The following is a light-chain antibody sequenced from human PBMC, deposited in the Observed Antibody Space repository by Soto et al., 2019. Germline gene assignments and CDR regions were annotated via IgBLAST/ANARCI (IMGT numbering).Light chain of an antibody. CDR1: QSISSY. CDR3: LQDYTYPWT. V-gene: IGKV1-39*01. J-gene: IGKJ1*01. Sequence: DIQMTQSPSSLSASVGDRVTITCRASQSISSYLNWYQQKPGKAPKLLIYAASSLQSGVPSRFSGSGSGTDFTRTISSLQPEDFATYYCLQDYTYPWTFGQGTKGEIK. CDR2: AAS.